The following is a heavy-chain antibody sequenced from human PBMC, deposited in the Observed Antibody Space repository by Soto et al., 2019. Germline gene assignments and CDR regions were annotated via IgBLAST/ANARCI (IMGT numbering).Heavy chain of an antibody. V-gene: IGHV1-8*01. J-gene: IGHJ6*03. CDR1: GYTFTSYD. D-gene: IGHD3-3*01. Sequence: ASVKVSCKASGYTFTSYDINWVRQATGQGLEWMGWMNPNSGNTGYAQKFQGRVTMTRNTSISTAYMELSSLRSEDTAVYYCARVRTYYDFWSGYYKAYYYYYYMDVWGKGTTVTVSS. CDR3: ARVRTYYDFWSGYYKAYYYYYYMDV. CDR2: MNPNSGNT.